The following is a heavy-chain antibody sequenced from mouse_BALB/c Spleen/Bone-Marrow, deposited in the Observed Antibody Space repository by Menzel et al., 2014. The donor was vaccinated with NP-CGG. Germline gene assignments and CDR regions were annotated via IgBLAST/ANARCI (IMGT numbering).Heavy chain of an antibody. D-gene: IGHD1-2*01. CDR1: GFDFSRYW. Sequence: EVNLVESGGGLVQPGGSLKLSCAASGFDFSRYWMSWVRQAPGKGLEWIGEINPDSNTINYTPSLKDKFIISRDNAKNTLYLQMSKVRSEDTALYYCARLGYYGPFAYWGQGTLVTVSA. J-gene: IGHJ3*01. V-gene: IGHV4-1*02. CDR3: ARLGYYGPFAY. CDR2: INPDSNTI.